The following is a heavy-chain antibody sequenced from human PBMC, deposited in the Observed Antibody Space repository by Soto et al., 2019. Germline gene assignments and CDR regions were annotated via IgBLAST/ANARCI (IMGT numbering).Heavy chain of an antibody. CDR1: GFSLSTREVV. V-gene: IGHV2-5*01. J-gene: IGHJ4*02. Sequence: QITLKESGPKLVKPTQALTLTCTFSGFSLSTREVVVCWVRQPPGKAPEWLTFIYGNDDKRYSPSLRSRLTITKDSSKSQVILTMTNMDPVDTATYYCVHMTTVTSVDYWGQGTLVSVSS. CDR3: VHMTTVTSVDY. CDR2: IYGNDDK. D-gene: IGHD4-17*01.